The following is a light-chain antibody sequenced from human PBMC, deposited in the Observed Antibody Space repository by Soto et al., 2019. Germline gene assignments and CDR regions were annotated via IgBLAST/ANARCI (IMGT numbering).Light chain of an antibody. CDR2: EVN. V-gene: IGLV2-8*01. CDR1: SSDVGGYNY. CDR3: SSYAGNNLLV. Sequence: SALTQPPSASGSPGQSVTISCTGTSSDVGGYNYVSWYQQHPGKAPRLMIYEVNKRPSGVPYRFSGSKSGNTASLTVSGLQADDEAVYYCSSYAGNNLLVFGGGTQLTVL. J-gene: IGLJ2*01.